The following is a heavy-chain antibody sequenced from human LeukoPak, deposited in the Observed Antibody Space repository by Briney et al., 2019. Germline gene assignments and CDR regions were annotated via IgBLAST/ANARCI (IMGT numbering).Heavy chain of an antibody. D-gene: IGHD3-3*01. J-gene: IGHJ6*02. CDR3: AREAAPSEGYDFWSGYYTNGMDV. V-gene: IGHV4-39*07. CDR1: GGSISSSSYY. CDR2: IYYSGST. Sequence: SETLSLTCTVSGGSISSSSYYWGWIRQPPGKGLEWIGSIYYSGSTYYNPSLKSRVTISVDTSKNQFSLKLSSVTAADTAVYYCAREAAPSEGYDFWSGYYTNGMDVWGQGTTVTVS.